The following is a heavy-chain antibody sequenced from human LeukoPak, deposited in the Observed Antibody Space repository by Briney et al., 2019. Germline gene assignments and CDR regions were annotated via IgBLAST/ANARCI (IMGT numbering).Heavy chain of an antibody. D-gene: IGHD3-10*01. J-gene: IGHJ5*02. V-gene: IGHV1-2*02. Sequence: GASVKVSCKASGYTFTGYYMHWVRQAPGQGLEWMGWINPNSGDTNYAQKFQGRVTMTRDTSISTVYMELSTLRSDDTAVYYCAREIWPLWFADQKASFDRWGQGTLVTVSS. CDR2: INPNSGDT. CDR3: AREIWPLWFADQKASFDR. CDR1: GYTFTGYY.